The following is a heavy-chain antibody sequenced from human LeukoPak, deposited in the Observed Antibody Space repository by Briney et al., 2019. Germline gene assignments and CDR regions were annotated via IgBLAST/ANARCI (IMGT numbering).Heavy chain of an antibody. J-gene: IGHJ3*02. CDR3: VRAPYSAWNDAFDI. CDR2: GYASGST. D-gene: IGHD3-9*01. Sequence: SETLSLTCTVSGGSISSGNYYWCWLRQSAGRGLEWIGRGYASGSTSYNPSLKSRVTVSVDTSKNQFSLKLNSVTAADTAVYYCVRAPYSAWNDAFDIWGQGTMVTVSS. CDR1: GGSISSGNYY. V-gene: IGHV4-61*02.